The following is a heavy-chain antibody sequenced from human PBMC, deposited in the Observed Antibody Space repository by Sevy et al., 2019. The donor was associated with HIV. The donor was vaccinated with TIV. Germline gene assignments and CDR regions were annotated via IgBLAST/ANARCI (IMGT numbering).Heavy chain of an antibody. CDR1: GFTFSSYA. D-gene: IGHD3-10*01. V-gene: IGHV3-23*01. CDR2: ISFSGGST. J-gene: IGHJ4*02. Sequence: GGFLRLSCAASGFTFSSYAMSWVRQAPGKGLEWVSVISFSGGSTYYADTVKGRFTISRDSSKNTLYLQMISLRAEDTAVYYCAKDRVSGTYYTGDFDYWGQGTLVTVSS. CDR3: AKDRVSGTYYTGDFDY.